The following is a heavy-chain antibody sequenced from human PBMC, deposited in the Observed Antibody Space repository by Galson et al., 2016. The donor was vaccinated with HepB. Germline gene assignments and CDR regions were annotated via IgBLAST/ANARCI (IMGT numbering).Heavy chain of an antibody. V-gene: IGHV3-49*03. J-gene: IGHJ4*02. CDR2: IRSKAYSGAT. Sequence: SLRLSCAASGVTFGDYAMSWFRQTPGKGLEWVGLIRSKAYSGATEYAASEKGRFTISRDNSKNTLHLRMYNVRGEDTAVYYCVKDLHSGAYSGSYLGYWGRGTLVTVSS. CDR1: GVTFGDYA. CDR3: VKDLHSGAYSGSYLGY. D-gene: IGHD1-26*01.